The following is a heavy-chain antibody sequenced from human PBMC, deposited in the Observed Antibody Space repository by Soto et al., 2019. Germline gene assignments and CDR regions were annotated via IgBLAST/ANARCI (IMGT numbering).Heavy chain of an antibody. CDR3: AKVLPTVTTNHYFDY. Sequence: SLRLSCAASGFTFSSYGMHWVRQAPGKGLEWVAVISYDGSNKYYADSVKGRFTISRDNSKNTLYLQMNSLRAEDTAVYYCAKVLPTVTTNHYFDYWGQGTLVTVSS. D-gene: IGHD4-17*01. J-gene: IGHJ4*02. CDR1: GFTFSSYG. V-gene: IGHV3-30*18. CDR2: ISYDGSNK.